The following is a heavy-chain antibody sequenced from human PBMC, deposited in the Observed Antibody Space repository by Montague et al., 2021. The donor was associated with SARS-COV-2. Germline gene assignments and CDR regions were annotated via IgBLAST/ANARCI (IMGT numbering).Heavy chain of an antibody. CDR3: VGDAYDRLESH. CDR1: GGAISDGNYY. CDR2: IYFTGNS. Sequence: TLSLTCTVSGGAISDGNYYWSWIRQPAGKGLEWIGSIYFTGNSNSNPSLKSRVTISIDTAKNQFYLNLTSVTAADTAVYYCVGDAYDRLESHWGQGTLVTVSS. J-gene: IGHJ4*02. V-gene: IGHV4-61*02. D-gene: IGHD3-3*01.